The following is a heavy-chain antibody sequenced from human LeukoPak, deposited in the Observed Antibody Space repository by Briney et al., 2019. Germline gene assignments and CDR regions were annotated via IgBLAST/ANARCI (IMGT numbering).Heavy chain of an antibody. J-gene: IGHJ4*02. CDR3: ARDPLSDPPGDY. V-gene: IGHV1-69*05. Sequence: SVKVSCKASGGTFISYAISWVRQAPGQGRDWMGRIIPIFGTANYAQKFQGRVTITTDESTSTAYMELSSLRSEDTAVYYCARDPLSDPPGDYWGQGTLVTVSS. CDR1: GGTFISYA. CDR2: IIPIFGTA.